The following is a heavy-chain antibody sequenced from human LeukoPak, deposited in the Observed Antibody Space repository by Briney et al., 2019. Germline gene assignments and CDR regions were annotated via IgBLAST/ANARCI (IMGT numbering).Heavy chain of an antibody. Sequence: AGGSLRLSCAASGITVSSNYMSWVRQTPGKGLEWVSIIYSGGTTYYADSVQGRFSISRDNSKNTAYLQMNSLRVEDTAVYYCARDPRTTGKSNYGMDVWGQGTTVTVSS. J-gene: IGHJ6*02. V-gene: IGHV3-53*01. D-gene: IGHD4-17*01. CDR2: IYSGGTT. CDR3: ARDPRTTGKSNYGMDV. CDR1: GITVSSNY.